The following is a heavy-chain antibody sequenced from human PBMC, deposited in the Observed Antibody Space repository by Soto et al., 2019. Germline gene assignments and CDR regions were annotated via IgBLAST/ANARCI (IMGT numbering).Heavy chain of an antibody. V-gene: IGHV5-10-1*01. CDR3: GGLPPVVYSTSSRRGGY. CDR2: IDPSDSYT. CDR1: GDSFTTFW. Sequence: GESLKISCKASGDSFTTFWISWVRQMPGKGLEWMGRIDPSDSYTKYSPSFQGHVTISADKSISTAYLQWSTLKASDTAMYYCGGLPPVVYSTSSRRGGYGGQGPLVTVPS. D-gene: IGHD6-6*01. J-gene: IGHJ4*02.